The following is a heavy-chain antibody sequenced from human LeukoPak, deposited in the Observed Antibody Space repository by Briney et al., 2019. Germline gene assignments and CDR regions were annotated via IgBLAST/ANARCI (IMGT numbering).Heavy chain of an antibody. Sequence: SETLSLTCTVSGGSISSSGSYWGWIRRPPGKGLEWIGSLYYSGNTYNPSLKSRVTISVDTSKKQLYLNLTSVNAADTAMYYCARVMAARREDLNWFDTWGQGTLVTVSS. CDR3: ARVMAARREDLNWFDT. J-gene: IGHJ5*02. V-gene: IGHV4-39*07. CDR2: LYYSGNT. D-gene: IGHD6-6*01. CDR1: GGSISSSGSY.